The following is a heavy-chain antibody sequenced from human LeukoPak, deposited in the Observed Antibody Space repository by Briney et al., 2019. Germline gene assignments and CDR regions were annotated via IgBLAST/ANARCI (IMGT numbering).Heavy chain of an antibody. CDR2: IYTSGST. J-gene: IGHJ6*03. CDR3: ARPGYSSGWYPPWPQDYYYYMDV. V-gene: IGHV4-4*09. Sequence: SETLSLTCTVSGGSISSYYWSWIRQPPGKGLEWIGYIYTSGSTNYNPSLKSRVTISVDTSKNQFSLKLSSVTAADTAVYYCARPGYSSGWYPPWPQDYYYYMDVWGKGTTVTVSS. D-gene: IGHD6-19*01. CDR1: GGSISSYY.